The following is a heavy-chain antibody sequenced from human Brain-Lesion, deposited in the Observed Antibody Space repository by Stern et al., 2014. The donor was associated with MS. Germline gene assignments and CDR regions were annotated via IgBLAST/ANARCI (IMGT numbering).Heavy chain of an antibody. J-gene: IGHJ4*02. V-gene: IGHV3-7*01. CDR3: ARDSAHANWREFCFDY. CDR1: GFTFNDHW. CDR2: IKQDGSEA. D-gene: IGHD1-1*01. Sequence: EVQLVESGGGLVQPGGSLRLSCAVSGFTFNDHWMSWVRQAPGKGLEWVATIKQDGSEAFYVDSVKGRFTISRDNAKHSLYLPMNSLRVEDTSIYYCARDSAHANWREFCFDYWGQGTLVTVSS.